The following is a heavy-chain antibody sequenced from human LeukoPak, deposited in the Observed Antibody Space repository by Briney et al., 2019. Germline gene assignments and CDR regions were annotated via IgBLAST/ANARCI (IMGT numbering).Heavy chain of an antibody. V-gene: IGHV4-4*02. CDR3: AGLVGRYSSGLYYYYFDY. Sequence: SETLSLTCTVSGDSINSLDLWSWVRQLPGKGLEWIGEMYLSGTTHSNPSVKSRVTISIDKSKNQFFLNLSSVTAADTALYYCAGLVGRYSSGLYYYYFDYWGQGTLVTVSS. CDR1: GDSINSLDL. CDR2: MYLSGTT. J-gene: IGHJ4*02. D-gene: IGHD3-22*01.